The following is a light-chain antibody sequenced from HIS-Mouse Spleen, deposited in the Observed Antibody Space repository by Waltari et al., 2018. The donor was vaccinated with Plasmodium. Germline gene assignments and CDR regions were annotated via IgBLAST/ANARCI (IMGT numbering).Light chain of an antibody. CDR3: QKYNSALT. J-gene: IGKJ3*01. CDR2: AAS. CDR1: QGIRNY. V-gene: IGKV1-27*01. Sequence: IQMTQSPSSLSASVGARVTITCRASQGIRNYLAWYQQKPGKVPKLLIYAASTLQSGVPSRFSGSGSGTDFTLTSSSLQPEDVATYYCQKYNSALTFGPGTKVDIK.